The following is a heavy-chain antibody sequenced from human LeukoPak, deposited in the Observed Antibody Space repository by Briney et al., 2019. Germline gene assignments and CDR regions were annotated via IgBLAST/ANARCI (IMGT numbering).Heavy chain of an antibody. D-gene: IGHD3-10*01. CDR1: GFTFSSYG. V-gene: IGHV3-30*18. CDR2: ISYDGSNK. CDR3: AKDKGDYYGSGSYFHY. J-gene: IGHJ4*02. Sequence: GGSLRLSCATSGFTFSSYGMHWVRQAPGKGLEWVAVISYDGSNKYYADSVKGRFTISRDNSKNTLYLQMNSLRAEDTAVYYCAKDKGDYYGSGSYFHYWGQGTLVTVSS.